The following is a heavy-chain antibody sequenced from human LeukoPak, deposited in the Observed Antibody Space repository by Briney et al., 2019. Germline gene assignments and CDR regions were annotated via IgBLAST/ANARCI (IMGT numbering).Heavy chain of an antibody. V-gene: IGHV3-15*01. J-gene: IGHJ4*02. CDR3: TTPLYGDYDGIDY. Sequence: TGGSLRLSCAASGFTFSDYWMSWVRQAPGKGLEWVGRIKSKTDGGTTDYAAPVKGRFTISRDDSKNTLYLQMNSLKTEDTAVYYCTTPLYGDYDGIDYWGQGTLVTVSS. CDR1: GFTFSDYW. D-gene: IGHD4-17*01. CDR2: IKSKTDGGTT.